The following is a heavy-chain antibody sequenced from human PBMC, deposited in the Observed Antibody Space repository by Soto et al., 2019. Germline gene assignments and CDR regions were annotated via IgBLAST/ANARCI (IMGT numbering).Heavy chain of an antibody. V-gene: IGHV3-48*03. CDR3: ARDRIPYYYDSSGYSGAFDI. D-gene: IGHD3-22*01. CDR2: ISSSGSTI. Sequence: PGGSLRLSCAASGFTFSSYEMNWVRQAPGKGLEWVSYISSSGSTIYYADSVKGRFTISRDNAKNSLYLQMNSLRAEDTAVYYCARDRIPYYYDSSGYSGAFDIWGQGTMVTVSS. J-gene: IGHJ3*02. CDR1: GFTFSSYE.